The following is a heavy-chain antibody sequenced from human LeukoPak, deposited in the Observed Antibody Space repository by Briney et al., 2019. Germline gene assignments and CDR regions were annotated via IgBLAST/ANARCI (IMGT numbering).Heavy chain of an antibody. J-gene: IGHJ3*02. V-gene: IGHV4-39*07. CDR1: GGSISSSIYH. D-gene: IGHD5-24*01. Sequence: SETLSLTCTVSGGSISSSIYHWAWIRQPPGKGLEWIGSVYYSGSAYYTPSLKRRVAMSVDTSDNQFSLKLNYVTAADTAVYYCARVRESGALDIWGQGTMVTVSS. CDR3: ARVRESGALDI. CDR2: VYYSGSA.